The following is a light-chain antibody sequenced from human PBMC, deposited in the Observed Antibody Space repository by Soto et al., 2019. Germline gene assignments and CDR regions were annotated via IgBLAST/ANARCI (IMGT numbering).Light chain of an antibody. CDR2: YDS. J-gene: IGLJ2*01. CDR3: QVWDSSSDHVV. V-gene: IGLV3-21*04. CDR1: NIRSKS. Sequence: SYELTQPPSVSVAPGKTAGITCGGNNIRSKSVHWYQQKPGQAPILVIYYDSDRPSGIPERFSGSNSGNTATLTISRVEAGDEADYYCQVWDSSSDHVVFGGGTKLTVL.